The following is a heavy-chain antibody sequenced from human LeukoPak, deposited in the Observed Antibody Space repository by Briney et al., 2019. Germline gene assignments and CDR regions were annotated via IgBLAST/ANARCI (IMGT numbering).Heavy chain of an antibody. CDR2: IRYDGSNK. CDR1: GFTFSSYG. J-gene: IGHJ6*02. Sequence: GGSLRLSCAASGFTFSSYGMHWVRQAPGKGLEWVAFIRYDGSNKYYADSVKGRFTISRDNAKNSLYLQMNSLRAEDTVVYYCAREGRYSYGPYYYYGMDVWGQGTTVTVSS. V-gene: IGHV3-30*02. D-gene: IGHD5-18*01. CDR3: AREGRYSYGPYYYYGMDV.